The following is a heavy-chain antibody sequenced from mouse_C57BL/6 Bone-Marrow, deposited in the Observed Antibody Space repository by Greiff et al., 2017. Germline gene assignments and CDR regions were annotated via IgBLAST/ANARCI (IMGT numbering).Heavy chain of an antibody. Sequence: QVQLQQPGAELVKPGASVKLSCKASGSTFTSYWITWVKQRPGQGLEWIGDIYPGSGSTNYNEKFKSQGTLTVDTSSSTAYMQLSSLTSEDSAVYYCARASCSNYWYFDVWGKGTTVTVSS. V-gene: IGHV1-55*01. CDR2: IYPGSGST. D-gene: IGHD1-1*01. J-gene: IGHJ1*03. CDR1: GSTFTSYW. CDR3: ARASCSNYWYFDV.